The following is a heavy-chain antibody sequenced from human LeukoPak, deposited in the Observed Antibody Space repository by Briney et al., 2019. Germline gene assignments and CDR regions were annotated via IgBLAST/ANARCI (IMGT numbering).Heavy chain of an antibody. J-gene: IGHJ3*02. CDR1: GFTFSSYA. D-gene: IGHD3-3*02. Sequence: GGSLRLSCAASGFTFSSYAMHWVRQAPGKGLEWVAVISYDGSNKYYADSVKGRFTISRDNAKSSLYLQMNSLRAEDTAVYYCAISSPDAFDIWGQGTMVTVSS. CDR2: ISYDGSNK. V-gene: IGHV3-30-3*01. CDR3: AISSPDAFDI.